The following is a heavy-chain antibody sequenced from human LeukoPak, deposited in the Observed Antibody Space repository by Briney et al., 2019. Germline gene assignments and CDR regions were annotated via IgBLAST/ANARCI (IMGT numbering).Heavy chain of an antibody. J-gene: IGHJ4*02. CDR3: ARDCSSTSCYEY. Sequence: GASVKVSCKASGGTFSSYAISWVRQAPGQGLEWMGGIIPIFGTANYAQKIQGRVTITADESTSTAYMELGSLRSEDTAVYYCARDCSSTSCYEYWGQGTLVTVSS. D-gene: IGHD2-2*01. CDR1: GGTFSSYA. CDR2: IIPIFGTA. V-gene: IGHV1-69*01.